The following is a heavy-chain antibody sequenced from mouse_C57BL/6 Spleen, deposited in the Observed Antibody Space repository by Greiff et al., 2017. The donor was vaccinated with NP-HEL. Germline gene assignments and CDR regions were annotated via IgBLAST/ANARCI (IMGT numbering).Heavy chain of an antibody. D-gene: IGHD1-1*01. CDR3: ARDYYGSSHYAMDY. Sequence: QVQLQQSGPELVKPGASVKISCKASGYAFSSSWMNWVKQRPGKGLEWIGRIYPGDGDTNYNGKFKGKATLTADNSSSTAYMQLSSLTSEDSAVYFCARDYYGSSHYAMDYWGQGTSVTVSS. CDR1: GYAFSSSW. CDR2: IYPGDGDT. V-gene: IGHV1-82*01. J-gene: IGHJ4*01.